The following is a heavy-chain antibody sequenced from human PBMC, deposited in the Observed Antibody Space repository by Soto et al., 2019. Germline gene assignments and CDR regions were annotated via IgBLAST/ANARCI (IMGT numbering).Heavy chain of an antibody. CDR2: ISGSDGST. CDR1: GFTFSSYA. D-gene: IGHD2-8*01. J-gene: IGHJ4*02. CDR3: AKGPGMYSDFDC. Sequence: EVQMLESGGGLVQPGGSLRLSCAASGFTFSSYAMSWVRQAPGKGLEWVSAISGSDGSTFYAASVKGRFTISRDDSKNTLYLQMNSLRAEDTAVYHSAKGPGMYSDFDCWGQGTLVTVSS. V-gene: IGHV3-23*01.